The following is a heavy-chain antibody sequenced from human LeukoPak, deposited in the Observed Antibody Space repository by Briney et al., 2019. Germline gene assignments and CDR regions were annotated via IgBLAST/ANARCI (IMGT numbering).Heavy chain of an antibody. Sequence: GASVKVSCKASGYTFTGYYMHWVRQAPGQGLEWMGWINPNSGGTNYAQKFQGRVTMTRDTSISTAYMELSRLRSDDTAVYYCARFPPGHIAAAGLDYWGQGTLVTVSS. CDR3: ARFPPGHIAAAGLDY. CDR1: GYTFTGYY. CDR2: INPNSGGT. J-gene: IGHJ4*02. D-gene: IGHD6-13*01. V-gene: IGHV1-2*02.